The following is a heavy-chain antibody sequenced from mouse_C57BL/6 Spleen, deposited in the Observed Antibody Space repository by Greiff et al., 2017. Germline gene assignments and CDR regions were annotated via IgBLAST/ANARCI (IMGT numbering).Heavy chain of an antibody. CDR3: ADMVRAY. V-gene: IGHV1-82*01. Sequence: QVQLQQSGPELVKPGASVKISCKASGYAFSSSWMNWVKQRPGKGLEWIGRLYPGDGDTNYNGKFKGKATLTADKSSSTAYMQLSSLTSEDSAVYFCADMVRAYWGQGTLVTVSA. J-gene: IGHJ3*01. D-gene: IGHD2-2*01. CDR2: LYPGDGDT. CDR1: GYAFSSSW.